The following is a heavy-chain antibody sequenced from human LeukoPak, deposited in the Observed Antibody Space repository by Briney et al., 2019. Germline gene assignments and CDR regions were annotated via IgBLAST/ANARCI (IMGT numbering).Heavy chain of an antibody. V-gene: IGHV4-59*01. J-gene: IGHJ4*02. CDR3: ARRYSNGYFDY. CDR1: GGSFSGYY. Sequence: SETRSLTCAVYGGSFSGYYWTWIRQPPGKGLEWIGYIYYSGSTYYNPSLKSRVTISVDTSKNQFSLKLSSVTAADTAVYYCARRYSNGYFDYWGQGSLVTVSS. CDR2: IYYSGST. D-gene: IGHD5-18*01.